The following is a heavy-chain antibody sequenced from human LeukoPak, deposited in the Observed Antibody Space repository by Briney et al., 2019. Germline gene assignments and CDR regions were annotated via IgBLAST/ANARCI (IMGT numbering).Heavy chain of an antibody. V-gene: IGHV1-8*03. Sequence: GASVKVSCKASGYTFTSYDINWVRQAPGQGLEWMGWMNPNSGNTGYAQKFQGRVTITRNTSISTAYMELSSLSSEDTAVYYCATHYDFWIDYGYWGQGTLVTVSS. CDR2: MNPNSGNT. D-gene: IGHD3-3*01. CDR1: GYTFTSYD. J-gene: IGHJ4*02. CDR3: ATHYDFWIDYGY.